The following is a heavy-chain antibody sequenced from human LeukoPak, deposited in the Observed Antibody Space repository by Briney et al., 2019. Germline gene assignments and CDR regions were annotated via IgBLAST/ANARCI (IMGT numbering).Heavy chain of an antibody. Sequence: SGGSLRLSCAASGFTFSPYGMNWIRQAPGKGLEWISYISRSASIIHYADSVKGRFTISRDNAKNSLYLQMNSLRAEDTAVYYCARDYSGWSLDPWGQGTLVTVSS. CDR2: ISRSASII. V-gene: IGHV3-48*04. CDR1: GFTFSPYG. J-gene: IGHJ5*02. D-gene: IGHD5-12*01. CDR3: ARDYSGWSLDP.